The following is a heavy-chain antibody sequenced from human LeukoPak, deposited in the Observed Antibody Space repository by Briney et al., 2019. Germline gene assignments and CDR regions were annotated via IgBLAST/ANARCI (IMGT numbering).Heavy chain of an antibody. J-gene: IGHJ4*02. Sequence: KPSETLSLTCAVSTDSITSNWWSWVRQPPGKGLEWIGEVHKSGSTNYYPSLQSRVTISIDKSKNQIALELTSVTAADTAVYYCAKEIVGAPTPGDYWGQGILVTVSS. CDR2: VHKSGST. CDR1: TDSITSNW. D-gene: IGHD1-26*01. V-gene: IGHV4-4*02. CDR3: AKEIVGAPTPGDY.